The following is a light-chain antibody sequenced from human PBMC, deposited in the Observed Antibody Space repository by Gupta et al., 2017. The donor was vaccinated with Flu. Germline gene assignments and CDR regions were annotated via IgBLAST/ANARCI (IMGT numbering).Light chain of an antibody. Sequence: QTIAISCTGTSSDVGGYNLVSWHQPDQGKAPKLVSFEVSNRPSGVSYRLSGSKSGNTASLTISGLQAEDEAYYYCCSYAGTSWVFGGGTKLTVL. CDR3: CSYAGTSWV. CDR1: SSDVGGYNL. V-gene: IGLV2-23*02. CDR2: EVS. J-gene: IGLJ3*02.